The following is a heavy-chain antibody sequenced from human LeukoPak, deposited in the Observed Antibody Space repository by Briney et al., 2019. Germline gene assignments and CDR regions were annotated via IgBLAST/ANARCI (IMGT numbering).Heavy chain of an antibody. D-gene: IGHD6-25*01. J-gene: IGHJ4*02. CDR3: ARSHSSGWVDY. V-gene: IGHV4-39*01. Sequence: SETLSLTCTVSGASISSYYWRWIRQPPGKGLEWIRTIYYSGSTYYNPSLKSRVTISADTSKNQFSLNLTSVTAADTAVYYCARSHSSGWVDYWGQGTLVTVSS. CDR1: GASISSYY. CDR2: IYYSGST.